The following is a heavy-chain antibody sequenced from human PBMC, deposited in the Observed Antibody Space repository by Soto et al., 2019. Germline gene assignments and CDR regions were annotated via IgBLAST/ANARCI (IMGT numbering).Heavy chain of an antibody. V-gene: IGHV4-4*02. J-gene: IGHJ4*02. Sequence: QVQLQESGPGLVKPSGTLSLTCAVSGGSISTSNWWRWVRQPPGKGLEWIGEVYRTGSTNYNPSLESRLTISVDKSKMQFSLKLTSVTAADTAVYYCARALATIAATAIFDCWGQGTLVTVSS. CDR3: ARALATIAATAIFDC. CDR2: VYRTGST. D-gene: IGHD1-1*01. CDR1: GGSISTSNW.